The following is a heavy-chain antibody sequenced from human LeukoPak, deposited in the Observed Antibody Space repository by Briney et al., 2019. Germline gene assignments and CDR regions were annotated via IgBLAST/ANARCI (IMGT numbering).Heavy chain of an antibody. CDR3: AKPSLASDAFDI. Sequence: HPGGSLRLSCAASGFTFSSYGMSWVRQAPGKGLEWVSAISGSGGSTYYADSVKGRFTISRDNSKNTLYLQMNSLRAEDTAVYYCAKPSLASDAFDIWGQGTMVTVSS. V-gene: IGHV3-23*01. CDR1: GFTFSSYG. J-gene: IGHJ3*02. D-gene: IGHD3-16*01. CDR2: ISGSGGST.